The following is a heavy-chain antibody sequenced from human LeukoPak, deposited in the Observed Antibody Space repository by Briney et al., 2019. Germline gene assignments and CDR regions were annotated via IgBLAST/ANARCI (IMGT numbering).Heavy chain of an antibody. J-gene: IGHJ4*02. CDR3: AGAKFRTYQFDS. D-gene: IGHD2-2*01. V-gene: IGHV1-69*13. CDR1: GGTFSTYA. Sequence: SVTVSCKASGGTFSTYAINWVRQAPGQGLEWMGGIVPAFGTTNYAQQFQGRVTATEDESTSTAYMELTSLRSEDTPVYYCAGAKFRTYQFDSWGQGTPVAVSS. CDR2: IVPAFGTT.